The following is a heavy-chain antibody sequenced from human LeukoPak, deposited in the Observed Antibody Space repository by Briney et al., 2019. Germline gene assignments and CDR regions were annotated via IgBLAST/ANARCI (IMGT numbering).Heavy chain of an antibody. CDR1: GGSFSAYY. Sequence: SEALSLTCAVYGGSFSAYYWTWIRQPPGKGLEWIGEINHSGSSTYNSSLRSRVTISVDTSYKQFSLRLSSVTAADTAVYYCAPRGDIEHSYVYGKWFDPWGQGTRVTVSS. CDR3: APRGDIEHSYVYGKWFDP. J-gene: IGHJ5*02. D-gene: IGHD5-18*01. V-gene: IGHV4-34*01. CDR2: INHSGSS.